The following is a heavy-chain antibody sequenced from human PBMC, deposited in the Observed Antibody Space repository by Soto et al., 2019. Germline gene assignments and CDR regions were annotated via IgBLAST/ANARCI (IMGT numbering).Heavy chain of an antibody. CDR3: AKARCYTTDCYVPDS. V-gene: IGHV4-39*01. CDR2: IHYRGST. CDR1: GGSITSNSFX. Sequence: NPSETLSLTCTVSGGSITSNSFXWDWIRQPPGKGLEWIGSIHYRGSTYYNPSLKSRVSISMATSKNQFSLKLSSVTATDTAMYYCAKARCYTTDCYVPDSWGQGTQVTVSS. D-gene: IGHD3-16*02. J-gene: IGHJ5*01.